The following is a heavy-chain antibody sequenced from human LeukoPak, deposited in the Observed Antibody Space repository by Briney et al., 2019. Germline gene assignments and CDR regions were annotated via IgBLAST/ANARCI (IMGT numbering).Heavy chain of an antibody. J-gene: IGHJ4*02. V-gene: IGHV3-30*02. D-gene: IGHD4-17*01. CDR1: GFTFSSYG. CDR3: AKKGLTVTTYYFDY. CDR2: IRYDGSSK. Sequence: GGSLRLSCAASGFTFSSYGMHWVRQAPGKGLEWVAFIRYDGSSKYYADSVKGRFTISRDNSKNTLYLQMNSLRAEDTAVYYCAKKGLTVTTYYFDYWGQGTLVTVSS.